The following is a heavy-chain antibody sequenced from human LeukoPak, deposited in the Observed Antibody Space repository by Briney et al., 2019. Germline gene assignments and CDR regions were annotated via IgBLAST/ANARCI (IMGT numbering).Heavy chain of an antibody. CDR2: IQPNSGDT. D-gene: IGHD1-7*01. CDR1: GYTFTDYY. J-gene: IGHJ4*02. V-gene: IGHV1-2*02. CDR3: ARDNWIYDY. Sequence: ASVKVSCKASGYTFTDYYLHWVRQAPGQGLEYMGWIQPNSGDTSCAQNFQGRVTLTRDTSITTAYMELSSLRSDDTAVYYCARDNWIYDYWGQGTLVTVSS.